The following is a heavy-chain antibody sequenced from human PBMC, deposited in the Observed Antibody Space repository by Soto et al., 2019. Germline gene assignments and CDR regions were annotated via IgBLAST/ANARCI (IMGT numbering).Heavy chain of an antibody. CDR1: GYTFTSYA. D-gene: IGHD1-26*01. V-gene: IGHV1-3*01. Sequence: QVQLVQSGAEVKKPGASVKVSCKASGYTFTSYAMHWVRQAPGQRLEWMGWINAGNGKTKYSQKFQGRVTITRDTSASTAYRELGSLRSEDTAVYYCARDGGATGDWGQGTVVTVSS. CDR3: ARDGGATGD. J-gene: IGHJ4*02. CDR2: INAGNGKT.